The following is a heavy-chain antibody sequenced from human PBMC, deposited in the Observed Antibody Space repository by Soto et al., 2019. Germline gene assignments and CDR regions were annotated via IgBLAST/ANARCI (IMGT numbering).Heavy chain of an antibody. D-gene: IGHD2-2*01. CDR3: ARGVRYQLLHNWFDP. J-gene: IGHJ5*02. Sequence: GGSLRLSCAASGFTFSSYEMNWVRQAPGKGLEWVSYISSSGSTIYYADSVKGRFTISRDNAKNSLYLQMNSLRAEDTAVYYCARGVRYQLLHNWFDPWGQGTLVTVSS. CDR2: ISSSGSTI. CDR1: GFTFSSYE. V-gene: IGHV3-48*03.